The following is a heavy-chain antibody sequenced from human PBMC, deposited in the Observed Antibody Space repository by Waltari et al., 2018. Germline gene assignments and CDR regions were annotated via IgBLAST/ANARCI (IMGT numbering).Heavy chain of an antibody. CDR3: ARDRAYYCSSTSCYDYYYYYMDV. CDR2: TIPIFGIA. D-gene: IGHD2-2*01. Sequence: QVQLVQSGAEVKKPGSSVKVSCKASGGTFSSYAISWVRQAPGQGLEWMGGTIPIFGIANYAQKIQGRVTLTTDESTSTAYMELRSLRSEDTAVYYCARDRAYYCSSTSCYDYYYYYMDVWGKGTTVTVSS. J-gene: IGHJ6*03. CDR1: GGTFSSYA. V-gene: IGHV1-69*05.